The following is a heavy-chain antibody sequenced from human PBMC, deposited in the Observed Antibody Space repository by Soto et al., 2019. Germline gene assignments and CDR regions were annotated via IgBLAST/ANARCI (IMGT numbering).Heavy chain of an antibody. CDR3: ARAPGSSSPNWFDP. D-gene: IGHD6-13*01. Sequence: PSETLSLTCTVSGASISSYYWSWIRQPPGKGLEWIGYISYSGSTNYNPSLKSRVTISVDTSKKQFSLKLSSVTPADTAVYYCARAPGSSSPNWFDPWGQGTLVTVSS. J-gene: IGHJ5*02. V-gene: IGHV4-59*01. CDR2: ISYSGST. CDR1: GASISSYY.